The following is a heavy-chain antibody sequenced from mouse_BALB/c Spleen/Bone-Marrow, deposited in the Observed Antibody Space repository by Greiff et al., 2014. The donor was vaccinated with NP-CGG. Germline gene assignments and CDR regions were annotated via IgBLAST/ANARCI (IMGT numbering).Heavy chain of an antibody. CDR1: GYAFSSSW. Sequence: VKLMESGPELVKPGASVKISCKASGYAFSSSWMNWVKQRPGQGLEWIERIYPGDGDTNYNGKFKGKATLTADKSSSTAYMQLSSLTSVDSAVYFCARMGRLRRGDYWGQGTTLTVSS. CDR3: ARMGRLRRGDY. V-gene: IGHV1-82*01. CDR2: IYPGDGDT. D-gene: IGHD2-4*01. J-gene: IGHJ2*01.